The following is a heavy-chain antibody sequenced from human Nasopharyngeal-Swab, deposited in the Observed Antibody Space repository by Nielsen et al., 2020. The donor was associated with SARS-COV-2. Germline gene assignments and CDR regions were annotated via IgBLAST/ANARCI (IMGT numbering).Heavy chain of an antibody. CDR2: IHTDGSET. Sequence: GESRKMSCAASGFTFNNYNVNWVRPAPWKGLVWVSRIHTDGSETGYADSVTGRFPISRDNTKNTLSLQMNSLRAEDTGIYYCTRDQRTFDWPLIDVWGQGTTVTVSS. CDR3: TRDQRTFDWPLIDV. V-gene: IGHV3-74*01. J-gene: IGHJ6*02. CDR1: GFTFNNYN. D-gene: IGHD3-9*01.